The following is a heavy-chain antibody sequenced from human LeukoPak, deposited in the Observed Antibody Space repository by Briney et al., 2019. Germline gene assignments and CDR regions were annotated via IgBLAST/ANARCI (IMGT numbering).Heavy chain of an antibody. J-gene: IGHJ4*02. CDR3: ARELGYCSGGSCLYYFDY. V-gene: IGHV4-59*01. CDR1: GGSISSYY. Sequence: SETLSLTCTVSGGSISSYYWSWIRQPPGKGLEWIGYIYYSGSTNYNPSLKGRVTISVDTSKNQFSLKLSPVTAADTAVYYCARELGYCSGGSCLYYFDYWGQGTLVTVSS. D-gene: IGHD2-15*01. CDR2: IYYSGST.